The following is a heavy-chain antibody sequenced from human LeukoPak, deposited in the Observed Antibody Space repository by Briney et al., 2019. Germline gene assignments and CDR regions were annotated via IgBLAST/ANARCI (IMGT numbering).Heavy chain of an antibody. CDR1: GYTLTELA. CDR3: ATARSVITFGGVIVTEVEYFQH. D-gene: IGHD3-16*02. J-gene: IGHJ1*01. Sequence: ASVKVSCKVSGYTLTELAIHWVRQAPGQGLEWMGGFDPENAETLYAQQFQGRVTMSEEISTDTAYMELSSLRSEDTALYYCATARSVITFGGVIVTEVEYFQHWGQGTLVTVSS. V-gene: IGHV1-24*01. CDR2: FDPENAET.